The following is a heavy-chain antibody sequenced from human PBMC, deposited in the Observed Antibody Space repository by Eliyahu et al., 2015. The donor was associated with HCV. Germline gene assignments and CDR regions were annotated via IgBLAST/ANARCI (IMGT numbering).Heavy chain of an antibody. Sequence: EVKKPGSSVKVSCKASGGTFSSYAISWVRQAPGQGLEWMGGIIPIFGTANYAQKFQGRVTITADESTSTAYMELSSLRSEDTAVYYCARVGDRIRNGGSDIWGQGTMVTVSS. J-gene: IGHJ3*02. CDR1: GGTFSSYA. D-gene: IGHD3-16*01. CDR2: IIPIFGTA. V-gene: IGHV1-69*01. CDR3: ARVGDRIRNGGSDI.